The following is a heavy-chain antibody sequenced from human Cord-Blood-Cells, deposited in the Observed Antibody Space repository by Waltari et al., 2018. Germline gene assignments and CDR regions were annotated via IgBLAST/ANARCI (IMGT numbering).Heavy chain of an antibody. D-gene: IGHD6-6*01. Sequence: EVQLVESGGGLVKPGGSLRLSGAASGFTFSSYRLNWVRPAPGKGLEWVSSISSSSSYIYYADSVKGRFTISRDNAKNSLYLQMNSLRAEDTAVYYCARDRDSSSSYYYGMDVWGQGTTVTVSS. V-gene: IGHV3-21*01. CDR1: GFTFSSYR. CDR3: ARDRDSSSSYYYGMDV. J-gene: IGHJ6*02. CDR2: ISSSSSYI.